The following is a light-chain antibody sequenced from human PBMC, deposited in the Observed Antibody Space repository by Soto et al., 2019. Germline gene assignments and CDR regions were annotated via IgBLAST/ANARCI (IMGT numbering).Light chain of an antibody. CDR1: QGFSSA. J-gene: IGKJ4*01. V-gene: IGKV1-13*02. Sequence: AIQLTQSPSSLSASVGDRVTITCRASQGFSSALAWYQQKPGKTPNLLIYKASSLESGVPSRFSGSGSGTEFTLTVSSLQPDDFATYYCQQYDSYPLTFGGGTKVEIK. CDR3: QQYDSYPLT. CDR2: KAS.